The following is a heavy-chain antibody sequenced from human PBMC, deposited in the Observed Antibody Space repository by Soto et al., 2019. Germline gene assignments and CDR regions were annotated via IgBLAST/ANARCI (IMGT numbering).Heavy chain of an antibody. V-gene: IGHV4-31*03. CDR1: CGSISTGGFY. CDR3: ARDGGYCTSTSCQFLDV. J-gene: IGHJ6*02. CDR2: IYYSGST. D-gene: IGHD2-2*01. Sequence: SLTCTVSCGSISTGGFYWSWIRQHPGKGLEWIGYIYYSGSTYYNPSLNSRVTISVDTSKNHFSLKLSSVTAADTAVYYCARDGGYCTSTSCQFLDVWGQGTTVTVSS.